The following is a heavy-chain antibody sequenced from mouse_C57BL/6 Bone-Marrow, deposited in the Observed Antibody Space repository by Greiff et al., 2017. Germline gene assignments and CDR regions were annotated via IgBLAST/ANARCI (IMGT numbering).Heavy chain of an antibody. J-gene: IGHJ4*01. CDR3: ARGNSNYLYYYAMDY. Sequence: QVQLQQSGPELVKPGASVKISCKASGYSFTSYYIHWVKQRPGQGLEWIGWIYPGSGNTKYNEKFKGKATLTADTSSSTAYMQLSSLTSEDSAVYYCARGNSNYLYYYAMDYWGQGTSVTVSS. D-gene: IGHD2-5*01. CDR2: IYPGSGNT. CDR1: GYSFTSYY. V-gene: IGHV1-66*01.